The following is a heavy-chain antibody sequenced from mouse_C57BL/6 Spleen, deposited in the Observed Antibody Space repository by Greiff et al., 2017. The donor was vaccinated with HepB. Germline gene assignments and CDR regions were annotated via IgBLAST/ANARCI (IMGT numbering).Heavy chain of an antibody. CDR2: ISYDGSN. J-gene: IGHJ1*03. CDR1: GYSITSGYY. Sequence: EVQVVESGPGLVKPSQSLSLTCSVTGYSITSGYYWNWIRQFPGNKLEWMGYISYDGSNNYNPSLKNRISITRDTSKNQFFLKLNSVTTEDTATYYCALITTVVAPPDVWGTGTTVTVSS. D-gene: IGHD1-1*01. V-gene: IGHV3-6*01. CDR3: ALITTVVAPPDV.